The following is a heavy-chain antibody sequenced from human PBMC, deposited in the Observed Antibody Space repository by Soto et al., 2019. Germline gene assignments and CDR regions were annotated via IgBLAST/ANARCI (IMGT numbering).Heavy chain of an antibody. CDR2: ISGSGGTT. D-gene: IGHD3-3*01. Sequence: PGGSLRLSCVAYGFTFENYAMSWVRQAPGKXLEWVSAISGSGGTTYYSDSVKGRFTISRDNSKNTVYLQMNDLRVEDAAEYFCAKDSWAIFGVPAGEYYAMDVWGQGTTVTVSS. CDR3: AKDSWAIFGVPAGEYYAMDV. J-gene: IGHJ6*02. CDR1: GFTFENYA. V-gene: IGHV3-23*01.